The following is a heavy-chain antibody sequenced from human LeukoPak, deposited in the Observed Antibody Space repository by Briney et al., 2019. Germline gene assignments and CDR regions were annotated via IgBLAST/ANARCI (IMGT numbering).Heavy chain of an antibody. V-gene: IGHV1-18*01. J-gene: IGHJ5*02. CDR1: GYTFTSYG. Sequence: ASVKVSCKASGYTFTSYGISWVRQVPGQGLEWMGWISAYNGDTKYSQKLQGRVTMTTDTSTSTAYMDLRSLRSDDTAVYYCAREASTTWPNWFDPWGQGTLVTVSS. CDR3: AREASTTWPNWFDP. CDR2: ISAYNGDT. D-gene: IGHD1-14*01.